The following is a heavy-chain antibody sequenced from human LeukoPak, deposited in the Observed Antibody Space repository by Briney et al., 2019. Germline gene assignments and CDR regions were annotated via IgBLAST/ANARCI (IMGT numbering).Heavy chain of an antibody. J-gene: IGHJ4*02. CDR2: IYYSGST. CDR1: GGSISSSRYY. CDR3: ASGSYYDILTGHNFDY. Sequence: SETLSLTCTVSGGSISSSRYYSGWIRQPPGKGLEWIGIIYYSGSTYYNPPIKSRLTISVYTSKNQFSLKLSSVTAADTAVYYCASGSYYDILTGHNFDYWGQGTLVTVSS. D-gene: IGHD3-9*01. V-gene: IGHV4-39*01.